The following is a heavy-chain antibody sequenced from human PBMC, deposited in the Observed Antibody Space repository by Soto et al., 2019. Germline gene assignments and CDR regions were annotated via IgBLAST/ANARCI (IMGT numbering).Heavy chain of an antibody. V-gene: IGHV4-59*12. CDR1: GGSLTSYY. CDR3: ARSIGSDGFGY. Sequence: SETLSLTCTVSGGSLTSYYWSWIRQPPGKGLEWIGFVYYTGIARYNPSIKSRVTISVDTSKNQFSLKLSSVSAADTAVYYCARSIGSDGFGYWGQGTLVTVSS. CDR2: VYYTGIA. J-gene: IGHJ4*02. D-gene: IGHD6-6*01.